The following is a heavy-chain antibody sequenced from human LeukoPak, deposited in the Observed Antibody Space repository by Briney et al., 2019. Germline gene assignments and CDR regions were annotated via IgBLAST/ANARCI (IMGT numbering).Heavy chain of an antibody. CDR3: ARDRGRGYSGAFDY. CDR1: GFTFSSYS. J-gene: IGHJ4*02. V-gene: IGHV3-21*01. CDR2: ISSSSSYI. Sequence: PGGSLRLSCAASGFTFSSYSMNWVRQAPGKGLEWVSSISSSSSYIYYADSVKGRFTISRDNAKNSLYLQMNSLRAEDTAVYYCARDRGRGYSGAFDYWGQGTLVTVSS. D-gene: IGHD2-15*01.